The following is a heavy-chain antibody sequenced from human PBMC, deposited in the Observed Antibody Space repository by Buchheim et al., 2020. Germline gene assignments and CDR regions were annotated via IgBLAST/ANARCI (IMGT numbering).Heavy chain of an antibody. V-gene: IGHV3-7*01. CDR1: GFTFSSYW. CDR3: ARDRYSSGWYDAANQIDY. Sequence: EVQLVESGGGLVQPGGSLRLSCAASGFTFSSYWMSWVRQAPGKGLGWVANIKQDGSEKYYVDSVKGRFTISRDNAKNSLYLQMNSLRAEDTAVYYCARDRYSSGWYDAANQIDYWGQGTL. D-gene: IGHD6-19*01. CDR2: IKQDGSEK. J-gene: IGHJ4*02.